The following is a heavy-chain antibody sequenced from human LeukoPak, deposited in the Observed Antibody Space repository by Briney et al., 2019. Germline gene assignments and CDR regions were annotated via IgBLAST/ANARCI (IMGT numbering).Heavy chain of an antibody. CDR3: ARLTSPRVVVAQDFGGNWFDP. D-gene: IGHD3-22*01. Sequence: GSSVKVSCKASGGTFSSYAISWVRQAPGQGLEWMGRIIPILGIANYAQKLQGRVTITADKSTSTAYMELSSLRSEDTAVYYCARLTSPRVVVAQDFGGNWFDPWGRGTLVTVSS. V-gene: IGHV1-69*04. J-gene: IGHJ5*02. CDR1: GGTFSSYA. CDR2: IIPILGIA.